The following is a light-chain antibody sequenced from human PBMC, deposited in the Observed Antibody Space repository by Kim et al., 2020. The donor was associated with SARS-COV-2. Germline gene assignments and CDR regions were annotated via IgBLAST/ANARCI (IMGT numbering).Light chain of an antibody. V-gene: IGLV2-14*04. CDR1: SSDVGAYNY. CDR3: SSYTTSRTYV. J-gene: IGLJ1*01. CDR2: DVS. Sequence: GHSITISCIGSSSDVGAYNYVSWYQQSPGKAPKLMIYDVSKRPSGISNRFSGSKSGNTASLTISGLQAEDEIDYYCSSYTTSRTYVFGTGTKVTVL.